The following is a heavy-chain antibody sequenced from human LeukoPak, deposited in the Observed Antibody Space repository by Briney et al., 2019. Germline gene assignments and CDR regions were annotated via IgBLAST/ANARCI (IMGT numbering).Heavy chain of an antibody. CDR2: IKQDGREK. CDR1: GFTFSSYW. Sequence: GSLHLSCAASGFTFSSYWMSWVRPAPGKGLEWVANIKQDGREKYYVDSVKRRFTISRDNAKNSLYLQMNSLRAEDTAVYYCARGRGDYWGQGTLVTVSS. V-gene: IGHV3-7*01. CDR3: ARGRGDY. J-gene: IGHJ4*02.